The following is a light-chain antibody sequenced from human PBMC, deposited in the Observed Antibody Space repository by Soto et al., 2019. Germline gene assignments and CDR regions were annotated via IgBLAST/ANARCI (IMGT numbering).Light chain of an antibody. Sequence: ERVMTQSPATLSVSPGERATLSYRASQSVGSNLAWYQQKPGQAPRHLIFGASSRATGAPARFSGRASGTEFNLTVIYLWAEDLAVYICQQYDNLSVTCGLVTNAYI. J-gene: IGKJ3*01. CDR2: GAS. CDR1: QSVGSN. CDR3: QQYDNLSVT. V-gene: IGKV3-15*01.